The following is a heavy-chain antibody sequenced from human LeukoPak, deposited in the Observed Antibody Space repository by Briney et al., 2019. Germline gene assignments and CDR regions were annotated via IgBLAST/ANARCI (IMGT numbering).Heavy chain of an antibody. J-gene: IGHJ4*02. D-gene: IGHD6-13*01. CDR3: ARDYGSSWYDMGY. V-gene: IGHV4-39*07. CDR2: IYHSGST. Sequence: SETLSLTCTVSGGSISSSSYYWGWIRQPPGKGLEWIGSIYHSGSTYYNPSLKSRVTISVDTSKNQFSLKLSSVTAADTAVYYCARDYGSSWYDMGYWGQGTLVTVSS. CDR1: GGSISSSSYY.